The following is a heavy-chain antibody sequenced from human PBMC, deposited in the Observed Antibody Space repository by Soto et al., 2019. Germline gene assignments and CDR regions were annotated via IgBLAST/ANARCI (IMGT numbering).Heavy chain of an antibody. CDR2: ISSSSYI. Sequence: GGSLRLSCAASGFTFSSYSMNWVRQATGKGLEWVSSISSSSYIYYADSVKGRFTISRDNAKNSLYLQMNSLRAEDTAVYYCARVTYCSSTSCSTGWFDPWGQGTLVTVSS. J-gene: IGHJ5*02. V-gene: IGHV3-21*01. CDR1: GFTFSSYS. CDR3: ARVTYCSSTSCSTGWFDP. D-gene: IGHD2-2*01.